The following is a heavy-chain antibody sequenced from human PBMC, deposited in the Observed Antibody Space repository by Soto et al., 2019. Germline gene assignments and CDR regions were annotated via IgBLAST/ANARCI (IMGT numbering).Heavy chain of an antibody. Sequence: SVKVSCEASGGTSSSYAISWVRQAPGQGLEWRGGILPIFGTANYAQKFQGRVTITADEFTSTADMELSSLRSEYRAVYYCARGGRKITFGGVIVPDAFDIWGQGTMVTVSS. CDR3: ARGGRKITFGGVIVPDAFDI. J-gene: IGHJ3*02. CDR2: ILPIFGTA. CDR1: GGTSSSYA. D-gene: IGHD3-16*02. V-gene: IGHV1-69*13.